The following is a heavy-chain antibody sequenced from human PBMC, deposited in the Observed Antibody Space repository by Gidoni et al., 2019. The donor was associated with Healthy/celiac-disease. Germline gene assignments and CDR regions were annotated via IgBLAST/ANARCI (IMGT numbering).Heavy chain of an antibody. J-gene: IGHJ6*02. V-gene: IGHV4-31*03. CDR2: IYYSGST. D-gene: IGHD2-2*01. Sequence: QVQLQESGTGLVKPSQTLSLTCTVSGGSISSGGYYWSWIRQHPGKGLEWIGYIYYSGSTYYNPSLKSRVTISVDTSKNQFSLKLSSVTAADTAVYYCAREGEDLLSSDYGMDVWGQGTTVTVSS. CDR1: GGSISSGGYY. CDR3: AREGEDLLSSDYGMDV.